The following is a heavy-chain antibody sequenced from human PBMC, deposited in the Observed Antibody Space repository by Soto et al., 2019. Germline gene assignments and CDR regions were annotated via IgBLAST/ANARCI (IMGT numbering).Heavy chain of an antibody. V-gene: IGHV1-18*01. Sequence: GASVKVSCKASGNTFASHGFSWVRQAPGQGLEWMGWISGFNGQTNYALKFQGRVTLTTDASTSTAYMELRSSVTAADTAVYYCARGLDTAMVVFDYWGQGTLVTVSS. CDR2: ISGFNGQT. CDR1: GNTFASHG. J-gene: IGHJ4*02. CDR3: ARGLDTAMVVFDY. D-gene: IGHD5-18*01.